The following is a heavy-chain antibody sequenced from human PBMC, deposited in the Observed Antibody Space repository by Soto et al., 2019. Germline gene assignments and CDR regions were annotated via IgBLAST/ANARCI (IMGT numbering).Heavy chain of an antibody. J-gene: IGHJ5*02. CDR2: VYYTETT. V-gene: IGHV4-39*01. CDR1: GGSINSSDHF. CDR3: ARQRVLSTNMFITSFDP. Sequence: SETLSLTCSLSGGSINSSDHFWGGIRQTPGKGLEWIGSVYYTETTYYNPSLKSPVTISVETSRNTFSLKVNSVTAADTGIYYCARQRVLSTNMFITSFDPWGQGTLVT. D-gene: IGHD3-10*02.